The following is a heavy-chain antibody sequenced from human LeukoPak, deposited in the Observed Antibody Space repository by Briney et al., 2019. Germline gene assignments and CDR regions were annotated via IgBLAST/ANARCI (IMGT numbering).Heavy chain of an antibody. CDR1: GFTFSDYY. D-gene: IGHD1-26*01. V-gene: IGHV3-11*01. CDR3: AREIVGAPYYFDY. CDR2: SSSSGSTI. J-gene: IGHJ4*02. Sequence: GGSLRLSCAAAGFTFSDYYMSLIRQAPGKGLEWVSYSSSSGSTIYYADSVKGRFTISRDNAKNSLYLQMNSLRAEDTAVYYCAREIVGAPYYFDYWGQGTLVTVSS.